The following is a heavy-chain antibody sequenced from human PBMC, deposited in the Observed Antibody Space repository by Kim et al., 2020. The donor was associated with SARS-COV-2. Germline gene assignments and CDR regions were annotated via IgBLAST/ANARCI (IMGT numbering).Heavy chain of an antibody. V-gene: IGHV3-11*01. CDR2: ISSSGSTI. CDR3: ARVRGAAGPFYYYYGMDV. Sequence: GGSLRLSCAASGFTFSDYYMSWIRQAPGKGLEWVSYISSSGSTIYYADSVKGRFTISRDNAKNSLYLQMNILRAEDTAVYYCARVRGAAGPFYYYYGMDVWGQGTTVTVSS. CDR1: GFTFSDYY. D-gene: IGHD6-13*01. J-gene: IGHJ6*02.